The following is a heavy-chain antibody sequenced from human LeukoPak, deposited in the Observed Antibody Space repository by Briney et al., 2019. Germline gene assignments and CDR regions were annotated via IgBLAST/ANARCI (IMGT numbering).Heavy chain of an antibody. V-gene: IGHV1-46*03. J-gene: IGHJ6*03. CDR3: ARDLGYCSSTSCYYYMDV. D-gene: IGHD2-2*01. CDR2: INPSGGST. CDR1: GYTLTSYY. Sequence: ASVKVSCKASGYTLTSYYMHWVRQDPGQGLEWMGIINPSGGSTSYAQKFQGRVTMTRDTSTSTVYMELSSLRSEDTAVYYCARDLGYCSSTSCYYYMDVWGKGTTITVSS.